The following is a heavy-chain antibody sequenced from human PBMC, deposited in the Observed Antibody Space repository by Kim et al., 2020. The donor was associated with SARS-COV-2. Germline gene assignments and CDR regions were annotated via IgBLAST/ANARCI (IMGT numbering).Heavy chain of an antibody. CDR3: ANGGNYCSGGSCFDY. D-gene: IGHD2-15*01. Sequence: NPSLKSRVTLSVDTSTNQFSLKLSSVTAADTAVYYCANGGNYCSGGSCFDYWGQGTLVTVSS. V-gene: IGHV4-34*01. J-gene: IGHJ4*02.